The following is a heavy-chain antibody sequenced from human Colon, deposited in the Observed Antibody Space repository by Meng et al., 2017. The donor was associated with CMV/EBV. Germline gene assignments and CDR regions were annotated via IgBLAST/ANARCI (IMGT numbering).Heavy chain of an antibody. CDR2: INPDGSST. CDR3: ALRLRNSDGMDV. D-gene: IGHD3-16*01. CDR1: GFTFSNFW. Sequence: GESLKISCAASGFTFSNFWMHWVRQGPGKGLLWVSRINPDGSSTSYADSVKGRFTISRDNAKNTVLLQMNSLRDEDTAVYYCALRLRNSDGMDVWGQGTTVTVSS. J-gene: IGHJ6*02. V-gene: IGHV3-74*01.